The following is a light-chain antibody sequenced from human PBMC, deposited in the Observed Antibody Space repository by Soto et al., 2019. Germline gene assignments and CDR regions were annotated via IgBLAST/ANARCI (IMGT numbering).Light chain of an antibody. CDR2: AAS. CDR1: QSISIY. V-gene: IGKV1-39*01. Sequence: DIQMTQSPSSLSASVGDRVTITCRASQSISIYLNWYQQKPGKAPKLLIYAASSLQSGVPSRFSGSGSGTDFTLTISSLQPEDCANYYCQQTYTTPLTFGGGSKVEIK. J-gene: IGKJ4*01. CDR3: QQTYTTPLT.